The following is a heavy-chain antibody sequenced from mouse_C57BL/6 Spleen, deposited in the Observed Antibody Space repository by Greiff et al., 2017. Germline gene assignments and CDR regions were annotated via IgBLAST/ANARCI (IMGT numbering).Heavy chain of an antibody. V-gene: IGHV1-54*01. CDR3: ARGEGSRGFDY. CDR1: GYAFTNYL. Sequence: VKLQQSGAELVRPGTSVKVSCKASGYAFTNYLIEWVKQRPGQGLEWIGVINPGSGGTNYNEKFKGKATLTADKSSSTAYMQLSSLTSEDSAVYFCARGEGSRGFDYWGQGTTLTVSS. CDR2: INPGSGGT. J-gene: IGHJ2*01.